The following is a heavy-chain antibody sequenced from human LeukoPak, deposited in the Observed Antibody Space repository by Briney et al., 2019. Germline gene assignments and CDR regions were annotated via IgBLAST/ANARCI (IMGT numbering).Heavy chain of an antibody. CDR2: ISAYNGNT. CDR1: GYTFTSYG. V-gene: IGHV1-18*01. J-gene: IGHJ4*02. Sequence: ASVKVSCKASGYTFTSYGISWVRQAHGQGLEWMGWISAYNGNTNYAQKLQGRVTMTTDTSTSTAYMELRSLRSDDTAVYYCARDYDILTGYYKGFDYWGQGTLVTVSS. CDR3: ARDYDILTGYYKGFDY. D-gene: IGHD3-9*01.